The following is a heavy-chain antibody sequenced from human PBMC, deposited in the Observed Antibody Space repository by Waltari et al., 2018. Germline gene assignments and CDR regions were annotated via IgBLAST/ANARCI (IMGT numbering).Heavy chain of an antibody. J-gene: IGHJ4*02. Sequence: QLQLQESGPGLVKPSETLSPTCTVSGGSISRTSSCRGWIPQPPGKGLGWIGSIYYSGSTSYNPSLKSRVTISVDTSKNQFSLKLSSVTAADTAVYYCASLVSGWSGNNLDYWGQGTLVTVSS. V-gene: IGHV4-39*01. CDR2: IYYSGST. D-gene: IGHD6-19*01. CDR1: GGSISRTSSC. CDR3: ASLVSGWSGNNLDY.